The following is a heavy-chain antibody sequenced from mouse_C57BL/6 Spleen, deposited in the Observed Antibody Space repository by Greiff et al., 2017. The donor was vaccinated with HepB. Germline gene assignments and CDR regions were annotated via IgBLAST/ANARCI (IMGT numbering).Heavy chain of an antibody. CDR3: TRGGITTVVEAFDV. CDR2: IDPETGGT. D-gene: IGHD1-1*01. Sequence: VQLQESGAELVRPGASVTLSCKASGYTFTDYEMHWVKQTPVHGLEWIGAIDPETGGTAYNQKFKGKAILTADKSSSTAYMDLRSLTSEDSAVYYCTRGGITTVVEAFDVWGTGTTVTVSS. CDR1: GYTFTDYE. J-gene: IGHJ1*03. V-gene: IGHV1-15*01.